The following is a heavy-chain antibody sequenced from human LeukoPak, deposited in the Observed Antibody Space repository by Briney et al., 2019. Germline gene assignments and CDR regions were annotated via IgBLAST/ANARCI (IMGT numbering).Heavy chain of an antibody. CDR1: GGSVSSGSYY. J-gene: IGHJ4*02. Sequence: PSETLSLTCTVSGGSVSSGSYYWSWIRQPPGKGLEWIGYIYYSGSTNYNPSLKSRVTIPVDTSKNQFSLKLSSVTAADTAVYYCASFDYYGSGMNYWGQGTLVTVSS. CDR3: ASFDYYGSGMNY. CDR2: IYYSGST. V-gene: IGHV4-61*01. D-gene: IGHD3-10*01.